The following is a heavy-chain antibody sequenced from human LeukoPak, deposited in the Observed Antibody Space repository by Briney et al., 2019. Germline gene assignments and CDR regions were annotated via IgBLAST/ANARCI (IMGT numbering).Heavy chain of an antibody. D-gene: IGHD6-6*01. J-gene: IGHJ6*03. V-gene: IGHV1-69*06. Sequence: GASVKVSCKASGGTFSSYAISWVRQAPGQGLEWMGGIIPIFGTANYAQKFQGRVTITADKSTSTAYMELSSLRSEDTAVYYCASSSSSYYYYMDVWGKGTTVTVSS. CDR3: ASSSSSYYYYMDV. CDR1: GGTFSSYA. CDR2: IIPIFGTA.